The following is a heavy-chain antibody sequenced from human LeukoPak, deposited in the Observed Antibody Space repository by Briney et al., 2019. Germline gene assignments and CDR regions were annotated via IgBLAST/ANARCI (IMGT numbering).Heavy chain of an antibody. Sequence: PSETLSLTCTVSGGSISSSAYHWGWIRQPPGKGLEWIGSIHNSGSTYYNPSLKSRVTISVRTSKNQFSLKLSSVTAADTAMYYCARASPYGSGSYYAIRGQGTMVTVSS. CDR3: ARASPYGSGSYYAI. V-gene: IGHV4-39*01. D-gene: IGHD3-10*01. J-gene: IGHJ3*02. CDR1: GGSISSSAYH. CDR2: IHNSGST.